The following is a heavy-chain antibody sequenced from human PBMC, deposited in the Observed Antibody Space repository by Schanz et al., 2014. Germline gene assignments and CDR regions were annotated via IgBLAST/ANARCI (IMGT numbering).Heavy chain of an antibody. V-gene: IGHV4-59*08. D-gene: IGHD1-26*01. Sequence: QVQLQESGPGLVKPSETLSLTCTVSGVSIGGYYWSWIRQPPGKGLEWIGYIFFSGSTTYNPSFNSRVHIAVDMSKTQFALTVSSVTAADTAVYYCARLGVGDKAYYYYGTDVWGQGTTVLVSS. J-gene: IGHJ6*02. CDR3: ARLGVGDKAYYYYGTDV. CDR2: IFFSGST. CDR1: GVSIGGYY.